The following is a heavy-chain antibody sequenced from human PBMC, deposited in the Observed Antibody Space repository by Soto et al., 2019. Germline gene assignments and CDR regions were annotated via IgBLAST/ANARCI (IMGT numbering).Heavy chain of an antibody. J-gene: IGHJ4*02. CDR2: ITFGSTYI. V-gene: IGHV3-21*06. CDR1: GFTFSAYS. D-gene: IGHD5-18*01. Sequence: LRLSCVASGFTFSAYSMSWVRQAPGQGLEWVSSITFGSTYIYYTRSVEGRFTISRDDAKNSVHLQMNSLRAEDTAVYYCARDLLEGYGHARPPDFWGQGTLVTVSS. CDR3: ARDLLEGYGHARPPDF.